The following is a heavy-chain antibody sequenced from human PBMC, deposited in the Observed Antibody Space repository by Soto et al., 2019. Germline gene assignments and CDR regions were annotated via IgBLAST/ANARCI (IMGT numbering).Heavy chain of an antibody. Sequence: GASVKVSCKASGYTFSTYSMHWVRQAPGHSLEWMGWINGATGQTRSSQRFQDRVTITRDTSASTAYMELSGLRSGDTAVYYCAREKGMGENYYYYGMDIWGQGTTVTVSS. CDR1: GYTFSTYS. CDR3: AREKGMGENYYYYGMDI. J-gene: IGHJ6*02. V-gene: IGHV1-3*01. CDR2: INGATGQT.